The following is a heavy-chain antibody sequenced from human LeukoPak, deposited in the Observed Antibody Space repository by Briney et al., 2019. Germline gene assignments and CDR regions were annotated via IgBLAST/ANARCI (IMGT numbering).Heavy chain of an antibody. CDR2: IYYTGST. D-gene: IGHD2-8*01. J-gene: IGHJ6*02. V-gene: IGHV4-31*03. CDR3: ASTNGFAYYYYGMDV. Sequence: SQPLSLTCTVSGGSINSGGYYWRWIRQHPGKGLEWIGYIYYTGSTYYNPSLRSRLTMSIDTSRNQFSLKLSSVTAADTAVYYCASTNGFAYYYYGMDVWGQGTTVTVSS. CDR1: GGSINSGGYY.